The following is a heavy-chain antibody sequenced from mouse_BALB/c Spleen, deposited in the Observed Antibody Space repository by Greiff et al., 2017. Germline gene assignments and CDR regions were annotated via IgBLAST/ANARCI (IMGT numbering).Heavy chain of an antibody. CDR2: IYPSDSYT. CDR1: GYTFTSYW. J-gene: IGHJ3*01. Sequence: VQLQQSGAELVRPGASVKLSCKASGYTFTSYWINWVKQRPGQGLEWIGNIYPSDSYTNYNQKFKDKATLTVDKSSSTAYMQLSSPTSEDSAVYYCTRGDYDWFAYWGQGTLVTVSA. D-gene: IGHD2-4*01. V-gene: IGHV1-69*02. CDR3: TRGDYDWFAY.